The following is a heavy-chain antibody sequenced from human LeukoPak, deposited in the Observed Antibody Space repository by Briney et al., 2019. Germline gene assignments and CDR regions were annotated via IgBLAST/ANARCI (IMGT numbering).Heavy chain of an antibody. J-gene: IGHJ4*02. Sequence: GGSLRLSCAASGVTLSTYAMSWVRQAPGKGLEWVAVISYDGSNKYYADSVKGRFTISRDNSKNTLYLQMNSLRAEDTAVYYCARDRWYAFDYWGQGTLVTVSS. CDR3: ARDRWYAFDY. V-gene: IGHV3-30-3*01. D-gene: IGHD6-13*01. CDR1: GVTLSTYA. CDR2: ISYDGSNK.